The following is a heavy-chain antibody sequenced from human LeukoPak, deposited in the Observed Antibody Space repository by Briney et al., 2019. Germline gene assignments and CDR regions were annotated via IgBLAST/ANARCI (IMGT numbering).Heavy chain of an antibody. V-gene: IGHV1-8*02. CDR3: ARERDSWDLLNW. J-gene: IGHJ4*02. CDR1: GYTFTSYD. Sequence: GASVKVSCKASGYTFTSYDINWVRQAPGQGLEWMGWTNPDSGNTGYAQKFQGRVTMTRDISISTAYMELSSLTSEDTAVYYCARERDSWDLLNWGGQGTLVTVSS. D-gene: IGHD1-26*01. CDR2: TNPDSGNT.